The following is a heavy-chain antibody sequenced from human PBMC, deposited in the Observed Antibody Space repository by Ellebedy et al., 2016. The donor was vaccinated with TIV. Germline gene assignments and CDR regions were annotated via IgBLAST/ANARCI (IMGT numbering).Heavy chain of an antibody. CDR3: TKGRERSDWFNYYSDGMDV. D-gene: IGHD6-19*01. CDR2: ISSSSDNI. CDR1: GFTFSYYS. J-gene: IGHJ6*02. Sequence: GESLKISCAASGFTFSYYSVNWVRQAPGKGLEWVSSISSSSDNIYYADSVRGRFTISRDNAKNSLYLQMNSLRPEDTALYYCTKGRERSDWFNYYSDGMDVWGQGTTVTVSS. V-gene: IGHV3-21*04.